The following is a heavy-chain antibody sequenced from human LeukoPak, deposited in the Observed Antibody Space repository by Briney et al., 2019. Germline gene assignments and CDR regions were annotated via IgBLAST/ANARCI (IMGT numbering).Heavy chain of an antibody. Sequence: GGSLRPSCAASGFTFSRYWMHWVRRAPGKGLVWVSRTNSDGSITTDADSVKGRFTISRDNAKNTLYLQMNSLRAEDTAVYYCAREGGGFDYWGQGILVTV. CDR3: AREGGGFDY. D-gene: IGHD3-10*01. V-gene: IGHV3-74*01. CDR1: GFTFSRYW. J-gene: IGHJ4*02. CDR2: TNSDGSIT.